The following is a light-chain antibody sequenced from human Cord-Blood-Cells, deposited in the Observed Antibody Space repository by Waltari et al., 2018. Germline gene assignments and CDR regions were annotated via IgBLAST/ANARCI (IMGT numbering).Light chain of an antibody. Sequence: SYELTQPPSVSVSPGQTVSITCPGDQLGDKYACWYQQKPGQSPVLVIYQDSKRTSGIPERFSGSNSGNTATLTISGTQAMDEADYYCQAWDSSTWVFGGGTKLTVL. V-gene: IGLV3-1*01. CDR1: QLGDKY. CDR3: QAWDSSTWV. J-gene: IGLJ3*02. CDR2: QDS.